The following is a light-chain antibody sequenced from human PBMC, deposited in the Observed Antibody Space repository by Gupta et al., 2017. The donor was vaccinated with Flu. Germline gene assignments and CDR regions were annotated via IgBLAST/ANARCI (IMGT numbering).Light chain of an antibody. V-gene: IGKV1-16*02. Sequence: DIQMTQSPSSLSASVGDRVTITCRASQGISNHLAWYQQKPGKAPKVLIYAASTLQSGVPSKFSGRASGTDFTLTISSLQPEDFATYYCQQYNSYPITFGVGTKVEIK. CDR3: QQYNSYPIT. J-gene: IGKJ4*01. CDR1: QGISNH. CDR2: AAS.